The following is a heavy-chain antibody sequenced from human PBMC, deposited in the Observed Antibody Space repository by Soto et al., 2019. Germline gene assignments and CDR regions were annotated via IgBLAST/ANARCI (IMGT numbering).Heavy chain of an antibody. J-gene: IGHJ5*02. CDR1: GGTFGNTA. CDR2: IVPLFGTA. V-gene: IGHV1-69*12. Sequence: QVQLVQSGAEVKEPGSSVNVSCKTSGGTFGNTAVTWVRQVPGQGLEWIGGIVPLFGTANYAQKFRGRVMSTADESTGTADMDLSSLRSDDTAIYYCARDGDPGYSFWSGPLGGGRFDPWGQGTLVTVSS. D-gene: IGHD3-3*01. CDR3: ARDGDPGYSFWSGPLGGGRFDP.